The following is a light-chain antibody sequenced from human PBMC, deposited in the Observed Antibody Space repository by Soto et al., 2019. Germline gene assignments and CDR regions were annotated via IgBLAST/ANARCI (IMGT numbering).Light chain of an antibody. J-gene: IGKJ2*01. CDR1: QSISGW. CDR3: QQYSTYPYT. Sequence: DIQMTQSPSTLSASVGDRVTIPCRASQSISGWLAWYQQKPGKAPKLLIYKASTLQSGVPSRFSGSGSGTEFTLAISRLQPDDFATYYCQQYSTYPYTFGQGTKLEI. CDR2: KAS. V-gene: IGKV1-5*03.